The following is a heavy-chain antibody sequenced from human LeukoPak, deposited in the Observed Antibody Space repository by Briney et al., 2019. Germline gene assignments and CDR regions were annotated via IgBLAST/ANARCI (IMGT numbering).Heavy chain of an antibody. CDR3: ARGKSGDCSSTSCYEPDYYYYYYMDV. V-gene: IGHV1-8*02. CDR1: GYSFTSHY. CDR2: MNPNSGNT. Sequence: ASVKVSCKASGYSFTSHYMHWVRQATGQGLEWMGWMNPNSGNTGYAQKFQGRVTMTRNTSISTAYMELSSLRSEDTAVYYCARGKSGDCSSTSCYEPDYYYYYYMDVWGKGTTVTISS. D-gene: IGHD2-2*03. J-gene: IGHJ6*03.